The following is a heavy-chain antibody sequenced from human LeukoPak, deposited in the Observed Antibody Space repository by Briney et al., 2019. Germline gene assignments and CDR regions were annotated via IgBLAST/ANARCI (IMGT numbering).Heavy chain of an antibody. J-gene: IGHJ6*02. Sequence: NPGGSLTLSCAASGFTFNYAWMSWVRQVPGKGLEWVGQTVSEIDGGTTDYATPVKGGFTISRDDSKSTLYLQMNSLKIEDTAVYYCTTDEDWNYARKDVWGQGATVIVSS. CDR1: GFTFNYAW. CDR3: TTDEDWNYARKDV. CDR2: TVSEIDGGTT. D-gene: IGHD1-7*01. V-gene: IGHV3-15*04.